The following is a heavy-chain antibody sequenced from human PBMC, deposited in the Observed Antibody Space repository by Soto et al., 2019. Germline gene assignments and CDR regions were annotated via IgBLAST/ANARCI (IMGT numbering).Heavy chain of an antibody. CDR3: ARQESSSWYTAPFDY. V-gene: IGHV4-30-4*08. CDR1: GGSIRGGGHY. CDR2: INYSGST. D-gene: IGHD6-13*01. Sequence: SETLSLTCTVSGGSIRGGGHYWTWIRHRPGKGLECIGYINYSGSTNYNPSLRSRVTISVDTSQNQFSLKLSSVTAADTAVYYCARQESSSWYTAPFDYWGQGTLVTVSS. J-gene: IGHJ4*02.